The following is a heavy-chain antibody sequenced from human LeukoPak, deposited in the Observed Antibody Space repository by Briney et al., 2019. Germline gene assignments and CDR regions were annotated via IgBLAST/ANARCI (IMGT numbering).Heavy chain of an antibody. CDR2: IYYSGST. CDR1: GGSISSYY. Sequence: SETLSLTCTVSGGSISSYYWSWIRQPPGKGLEWIGYIYYSGSTNYNPSLKSRVTISVDTSKNQFSLKLSSVTAADTAVYYCARGGGYSSGWDYYYYYMDVWGKGTTVTVSS. V-gene: IGHV4-59*01. CDR3: ARGGGYSSGWDYYYYYMDV. J-gene: IGHJ6*03. D-gene: IGHD6-19*01.